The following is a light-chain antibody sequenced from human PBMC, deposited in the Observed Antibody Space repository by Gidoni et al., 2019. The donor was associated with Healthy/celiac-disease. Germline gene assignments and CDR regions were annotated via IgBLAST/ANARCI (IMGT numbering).Light chain of an antibody. CDR1: HRVSSY. J-gene: IGKJ4*01. CDR2: DAS. V-gene: IGKV3-11*01. Sequence: EIVLTQSPATLSLSPGERATLSCRASHRVSSYLAWYQQKPGQAPRLLIYDASNRATGIPAMFSGSGSWTDFTLTISSLAPEDVAVYYGQQRSNWRLTFGGGTKVEIK. CDR3: QQRSNWRLT.